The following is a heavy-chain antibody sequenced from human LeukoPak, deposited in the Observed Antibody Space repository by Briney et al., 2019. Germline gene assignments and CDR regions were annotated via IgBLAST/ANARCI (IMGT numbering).Heavy chain of an antibody. CDR2: INWNGGST. CDR3: VRDATPPITIFGVVIAYYYYYYMDV. D-gene: IGHD3-3*01. Sequence: PGGSLRLSCAASGFTFDDYGMSWVRQAPGKGLEWVSGINWNGGSTGYADSVKGRFTISRDNAKNSLYLQMNSLRAEDTALYYCVRDATPPITIFGVVIAYYYYYYMDVWGKGTTVTVSS. J-gene: IGHJ6*03. V-gene: IGHV3-20*04. CDR1: GFTFDDYG.